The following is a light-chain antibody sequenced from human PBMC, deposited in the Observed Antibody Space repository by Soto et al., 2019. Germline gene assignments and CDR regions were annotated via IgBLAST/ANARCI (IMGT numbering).Light chain of an antibody. CDR3: HQYGSSPRT. J-gene: IGKJ5*01. CDR2: GAR. V-gene: IGKV3-20*01. CDR1: QSVTISY. Sequence: EVVLTHSPVTRSFSPWERGTLSFGASQSVTISYLAWFQQKPGQAPRLLIYGARSRAAGIPDRFSGSGSGTDFTLTISRLEPEDFAVYYCHQYGSSPRTFGQGTRLEIK.